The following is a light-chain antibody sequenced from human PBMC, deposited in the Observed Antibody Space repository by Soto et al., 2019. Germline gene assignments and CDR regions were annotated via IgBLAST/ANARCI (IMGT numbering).Light chain of an antibody. J-gene: IGLJ2*01. CDR1: SSDVGGYDY. V-gene: IGLV2-14*03. CDR3: SSYTCSTTVL. CDR2: DVS. Sequence: QSALTQPASVSASPGQSIAISCTGTSSDVGGYDYVSWYQQHPGKAPKLMIYDVSERPSGVSDRFSGSKSGNTASLTISGLHADDEAHYYCSSYTCSTTVLFGGGTKLTVL.